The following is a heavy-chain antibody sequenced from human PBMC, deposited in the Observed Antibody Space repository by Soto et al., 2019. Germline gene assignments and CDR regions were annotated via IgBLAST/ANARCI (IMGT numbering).Heavy chain of an antibody. V-gene: IGHV4-39*01. D-gene: IGHD6-19*01. J-gene: IGHJ4*02. CDR2: IYYSGST. CDR3: SRHAVHSSGFTDD. CDR1: GGSISSGDYY. Sequence: SETLSLTCTVSGGSISSGDYYWGWIRQPPGKGLEWIGSIYYSGSTYYNPSLKSRVTISVDTSKNQFSLKLSSVTAADTAVYYCSRHAVHSSGFTDDWGQGTLVTVSS.